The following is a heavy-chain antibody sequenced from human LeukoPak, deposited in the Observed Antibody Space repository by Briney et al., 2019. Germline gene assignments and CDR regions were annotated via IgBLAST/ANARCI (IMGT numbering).Heavy chain of an antibody. CDR2: ISYSGST. J-gene: IGHJ4*02. CDR1: GGSISSSSYY. V-gene: IGHV4-39*07. CDR3: ARGSGRSYGYDY. Sequence: SETLSLTCTVSGGSISSSSYYWGWIRQPPGKGLEWIGTISYSGSTYYNPSLKSRVTISVDTSKNQFSLKLSSVTAADTAVYYCARGSGRSYGYDYWGQGTLVTVSS. D-gene: IGHD5-18*01.